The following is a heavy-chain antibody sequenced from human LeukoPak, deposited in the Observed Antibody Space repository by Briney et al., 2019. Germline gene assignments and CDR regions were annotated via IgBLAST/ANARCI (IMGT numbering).Heavy chain of an antibody. CDR2: IYYSGST. CDR3: ARNYGSGSYYKDYYYYYMDV. V-gene: IGHV4-59*01. Sequence: PSETLSLTCTVSGGSISSYYWSWIRQLPGKGLEWIGYIYYSGSTNYNPSLKSRVTISVDTSKNQFSLKLSSVTAADTAVYYCARNYGSGSYYKDYYYYYMDVWGKGTAVTISS. CDR1: GGSISSYY. D-gene: IGHD3-10*01. J-gene: IGHJ6*03.